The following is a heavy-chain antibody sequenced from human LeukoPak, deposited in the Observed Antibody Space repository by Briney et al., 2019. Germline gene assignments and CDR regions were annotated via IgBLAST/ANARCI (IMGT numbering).Heavy chain of an antibody. Sequence: SETLSLTCAVYGGSFSGYYWSWIRQPPGEGLEWIGEINHSGSTNYNPSLKSRVTISVDTSKNQFSLKLSSVTAADTAVYYCARGRGNLYYDSRDRRGYFQHWGQGTLVTVSS. CDR3: ARGRGNLYYDSRDRRGYFQH. V-gene: IGHV4-34*01. J-gene: IGHJ1*01. D-gene: IGHD3-22*01. CDR2: INHSGST. CDR1: GGSFSGYY.